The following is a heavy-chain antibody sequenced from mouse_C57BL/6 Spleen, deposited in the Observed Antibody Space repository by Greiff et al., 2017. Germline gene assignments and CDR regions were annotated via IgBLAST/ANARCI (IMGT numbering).Heavy chain of an antibody. Sequence: VQLQQPGAELVRPGSSVKLSCKASGYTFTSYYMHWVKQRPIQGLEWIGNIDPSDSETHYNQKFQDKATLTVDKSSSTAYMQLSSLTSEDSAVYYCASWSKVGNYAMDYWGQGTSVTVSS. V-gene: IGHV1-52*01. D-gene: IGHD1-1*01. J-gene: IGHJ4*01. CDR1: GYTFTSYY. CDR3: ASWSKVGNYAMDY. CDR2: IDPSDSET.